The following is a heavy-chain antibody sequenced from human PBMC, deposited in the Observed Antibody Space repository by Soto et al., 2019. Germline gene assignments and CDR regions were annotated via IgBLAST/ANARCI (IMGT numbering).Heavy chain of an antibody. J-gene: IGHJ6*02. CDR3: ARASGSGTFPYYYGMDL. CDR2: IWYDGSSE. D-gene: IGHD1-1*01. V-gene: IGHV3-33*01. Sequence: PGGSLRPSCAVSGSKFSSYGIHWVRHAPGQGLEWVAIIWYDGSSEYYGDSVKGRFTISRDNSKNMVYLQMNSLRAEDTAVYHCARASGSGTFPYYYGMDLWGQGTTVTVSS. CDR1: GSKFSSYG.